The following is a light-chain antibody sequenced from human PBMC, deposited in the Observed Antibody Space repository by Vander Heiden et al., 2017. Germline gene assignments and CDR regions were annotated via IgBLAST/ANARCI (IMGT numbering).Light chain of an antibody. Sequence: QSVLTQPPSASGTPGQRFPTPCSGSSSDIGSNYVYWYQQLPGTAPKLLIYSNNQRPSGVPDRFSGSKSGTSASLAISGLRSEDEADDYCAAWDDSLSAGVFGGGTKL. CDR1: SSDIGSNY. CDR3: AAWDDSLSAGV. CDR2: SNN. J-gene: IGLJ2*01. V-gene: IGLV1-47*02.